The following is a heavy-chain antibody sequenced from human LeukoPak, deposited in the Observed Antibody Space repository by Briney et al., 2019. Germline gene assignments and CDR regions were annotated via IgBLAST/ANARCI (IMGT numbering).Heavy chain of an antibody. J-gene: IGHJ4*02. CDR1: GFTFSSYW. Sequence: GGSLRLSCAASGFTFSSYWMSWVRQAPGKGLEWVANIKQDGSEKYYVDSVKGRFTISRDNAKNSLFLQMSSLRAEDTAVYFCARGLPSGVDYFDYWGQGTLVTVSS. CDR2: IKQDGSEK. CDR3: ARGLPSGVDYFDY. D-gene: IGHD6-19*01. V-gene: IGHV3-7*01.